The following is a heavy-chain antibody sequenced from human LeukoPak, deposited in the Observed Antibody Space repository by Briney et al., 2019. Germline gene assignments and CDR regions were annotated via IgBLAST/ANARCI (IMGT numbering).Heavy chain of an antibody. CDR1: GFTFSSYW. J-gene: IGHJ6*02. Sequence: GGSLRLSCAASGFTFSSYWISWFSQAPGKGLEWVANIKQDGSEKYYEASVKGRFTISRDNAKNSLYLQMNSLRAEDTAVYYCARVPDYGGSSKRPQYYGMDVWGQGTTVTVSS. V-gene: IGHV3-7*01. CDR2: IKQDGSEK. D-gene: IGHD4-23*01. CDR3: ARVPDYGGSSKRPQYYGMDV.